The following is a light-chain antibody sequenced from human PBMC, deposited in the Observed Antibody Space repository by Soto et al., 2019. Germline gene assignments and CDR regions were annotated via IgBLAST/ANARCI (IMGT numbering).Light chain of an antibody. Sequence: DIQMTQSPASLSASLGDRVSITCRASESVSAYLNWYKQKPGKAPELLIFGTANLQSGVPSRFSGTGYGTEFTLTITDLQPEDFAIYYCQQSSSVSVTFGQGTRLDI. CDR2: GTA. V-gene: IGKV1-39*01. CDR3: QQSSSVSVT. J-gene: IGKJ5*01. CDR1: ESVSAY.